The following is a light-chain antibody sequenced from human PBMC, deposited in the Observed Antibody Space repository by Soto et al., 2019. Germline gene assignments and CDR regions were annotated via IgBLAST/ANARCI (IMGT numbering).Light chain of an antibody. CDR2: DVS. Sequence: QSVLTQPASVSGSPGQSITISCTGTSSDVGGYNYVSWYQQHPGKAPKLMIYDVSKRPSGVPDRFSGFKSGNTASLTISGLQAEDEADYSCCSHAGIYTYVFGTGTKVTVL. CDR1: SSDVGGYNY. V-gene: IGLV2-11*01. CDR3: CSHAGIYTYV. J-gene: IGLJ1*01.